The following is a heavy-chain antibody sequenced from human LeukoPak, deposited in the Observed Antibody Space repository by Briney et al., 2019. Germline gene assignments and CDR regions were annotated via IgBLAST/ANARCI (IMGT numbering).Heavy chain of an antibody. J-gene: IGHJ4*02. CDR3: ASTRTFDY. Sequence: GGSLRLSCAASGFTFDDYAMHWVRQAPGKGLEWVSGISWNSGSIGYADSVKGRFTISRDNAKNSLYLQMNSLRVEDRAVYYCASTRTFDYWGQGTLVTVSS. CDR2: ISWNSGSI. D-gene: IGHD2/OR15-2a*01. CDR1: GFTFDDYA. V-gene: IGHV3-9*01.